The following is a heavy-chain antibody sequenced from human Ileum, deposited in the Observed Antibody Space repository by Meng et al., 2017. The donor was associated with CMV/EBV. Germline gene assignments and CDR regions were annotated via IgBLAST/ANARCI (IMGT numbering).Heavy chain of an antibody. J-gene: IGHJ4*02. CDR2: IRQDEREK. CDR1: GFTFSGFW. Sequence: GESLKISCEASGFTFSGFWMTWVRLAPGKGLEWVANIRQDEREKYYVDSVQGRFTISRDNAHDSLYLQMNSLRVEDTAVYFCATDTRGYFDYWGQGTGTLVTVSS. D-gene: IGHD3-10*01. CDR3: ATDTRGYFDY. V-gene: IGHV3-7*01.